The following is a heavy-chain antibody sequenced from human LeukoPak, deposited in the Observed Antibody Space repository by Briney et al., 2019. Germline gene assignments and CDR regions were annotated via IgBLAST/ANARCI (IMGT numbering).Heavy chain of an antibody. J-gene: IGHJ4*02. D-gene: IGHD3-22*01. V-gene: IGHV3-21*01. CDR1: GFTFSSYS. Sequence: GGSLRLSCAASGFTFSSYSMNWVRQAPGKGLEWVSSISSSSSYIYYADSVKGRFTISRDNAKNSLYLQMNSLRAEDTAVYYCAGDSSYYYDSSVPAFDYWGQGTLVTVSS. CDR3: AGDSSYYYDSSVPAFDY. CDR2: ISSSSSYI.